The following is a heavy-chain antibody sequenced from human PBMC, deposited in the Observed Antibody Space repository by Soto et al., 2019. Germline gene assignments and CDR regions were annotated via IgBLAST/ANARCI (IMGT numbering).Heavy chain of an antibody. V-gene: IGHV4-59*01. Sequence: PSETLSLTCTISGGSINGYYWSWIRQPPGKGLEWIGYVYYTGTTKYNPSLESRVTISADTSKNQFSLRVTSVTAADTAVYYCAQYRRTGADGYKLDFWGQGILVTVAS. J-gene: IGHJ4*02. CDR1: GGSINGYY. D-gene: IGHD5-12*01. CDR2: VYYTGTT. CDR3: AQYRRTGADGYKLDF.